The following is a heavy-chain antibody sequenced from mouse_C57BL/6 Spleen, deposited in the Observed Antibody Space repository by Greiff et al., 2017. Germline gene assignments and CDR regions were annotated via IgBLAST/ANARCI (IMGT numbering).Heavy chain of an antibody. Sequence: VQLHQSGPELVKPGASVKISCKASGYTFTDYYMNWVKQSHGKSLEWIGDINPNNGGTSYNQKFKGKATLTVDKSSSTAYMELRSLTAEDSAVYYCARRGGAWFSYWGQGTLGTVSA. D-gene: IGHD1-1*02. CDR2: INPNNGGT. J-gene: IGHJ3*01. CDR3: ARRGGAWFSY. V-gene: IGHV1-26*01. CDR1: GYTFTDYY.